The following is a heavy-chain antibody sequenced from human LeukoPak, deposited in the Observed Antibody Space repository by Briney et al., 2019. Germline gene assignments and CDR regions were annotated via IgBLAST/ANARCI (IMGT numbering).Heavy chain of an antibody. CDR3: AKAPQGSLRLPQKHKFDY. J-gene: IGHJ4*02. D-gene: IGHD2-15*01. CDR2: ISGSGDGT. CDR1: GFTFSNYA. V-gene: IGHV3-23*01. Sequence: GGSLRLSCAASGFTFSNYAMSWVRQAPGKGLEWVSSISGSGDGTYYADSVKGRFTFSRDNSKNTLDLQMSSLRAEDTAVYYCAKAPQGSLRLPQKHKFDYWGQGTLVTVSS.